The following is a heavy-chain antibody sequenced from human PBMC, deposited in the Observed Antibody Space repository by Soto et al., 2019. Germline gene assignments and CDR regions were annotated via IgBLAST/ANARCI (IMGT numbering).Heavy chain of an antibody. V-gene: IGHV1-3*01. CDR3: ARGLGLYYFDY. Sequence: ASVKVSCKASGYKFSSYAIHWVRQAPGQRLEWMGWINAGNGNTKYSQKFQGRVTITRDTSASTAYMELSSLRSEDTAVYYCARGLGLYYFDYWGQGTLVTVSS. CDR1: GYKFSSYA. D-gene: IGHD1-26*01. J-gene: IGHJ4*02. CDR2: INAGNGNT.